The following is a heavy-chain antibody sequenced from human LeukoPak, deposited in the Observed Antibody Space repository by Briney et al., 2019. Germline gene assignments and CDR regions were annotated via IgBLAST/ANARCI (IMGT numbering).Heavy chain of an antibody. V-gene: IGHV1-2*06. J-gene: IGHJ4*02. D-gene: IGHD1-26*01. CDR1: GYTFTDYY. CDR2: INLKSGGT. CDR3: ARDLASTSNWEFDY. Sequence: ASVKVSCKASGYTFTDYYMQWVRQAPGQGLEWMGRINLKSGGTGGLQGFHGRVTLTRDASISTAYMELSSLRSDDTAVYYCARDLASTSNWEFDYWGQGTPVTVSP.